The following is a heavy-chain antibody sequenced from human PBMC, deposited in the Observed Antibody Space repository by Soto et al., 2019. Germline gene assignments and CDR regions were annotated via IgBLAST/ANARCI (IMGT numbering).Heavy chain of an antibody. Sequence: SETLSLTCTVSGGSISSSSYYWGWIRQPPGKGLEWIGSIYYSGSTYYNPSLKSRVTISVDTSKNQFSLKLSSVTAADTAVYYCAGGKGGYCISTSCYVLDRRNNWFDPWGQGTLVTVSS. CDR2: IYYSGST. CDR1: GGSISSSSYY. D-gene: IGHD2-2*01. CDR3: AGGKGGYCISTSCYVLDRRNNWFDP. J-gene: IGHJ5*02. V-gene: IGHV4-39*01.